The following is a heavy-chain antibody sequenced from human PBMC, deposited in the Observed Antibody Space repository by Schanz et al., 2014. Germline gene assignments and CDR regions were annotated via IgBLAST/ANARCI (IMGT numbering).Heavy chain of an antibody. J-gene: IGHJ4*02. CDR3: ARDKGGYYPFDY. CDR1: GFTFGNFF. V-gene: IGHV3-7*01. CDR2: IKQDGIEK. Sequence: EVKLVESGGAVVRPGGSLRLSCAASGFTFGNFFMSWVRQAPGKGLEWVANIKQDGIEKYYVDSVKGRFTISRDNAKNSLYLQMNSLTADDTAVYYCARDKGGYYPFDYWGRGTLVTVSS. D-gene: IGHD3-3*01.